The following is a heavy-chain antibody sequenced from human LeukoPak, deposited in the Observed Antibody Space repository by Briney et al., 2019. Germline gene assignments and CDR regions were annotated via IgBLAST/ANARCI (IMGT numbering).Heavy chain of an antibody. Sequence: PSETLSLTCTVSGASISSTSHNWDWIRQPPGKGLESIGSTHQSGATYYNPSPESRVTISIDTSKNQFSLKLTSVTAADTAIYYCARRPKQPGFWSGYVDYWGLGALVTVSS. CDR2: THQSGAT. V-gene: IGHV4-39*01. CDR3: ARRPKQPGFWSGYVDY. CDR1: GASISSTSHN. D-gene: IGHD3-3*01. J-gene: IGHJ4*02.